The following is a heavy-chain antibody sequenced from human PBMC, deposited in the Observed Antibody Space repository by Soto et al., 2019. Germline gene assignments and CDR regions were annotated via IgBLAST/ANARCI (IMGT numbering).Heavy chain of an antibody. V-gene: IGHV3-23*01. D-gene: IGHD3-22*01. Sequence: EVQLLESGGGLVQPGGSLRLSCAASVFTFSSYAMSWFRQAPGKGLEWVSAISGSGGSTYYADSVKGRFTISRDNSKNTLYLQMNSLRAEDTAVHYCAKARADYYDSSGYPVDYWGQGTVVTVSS. CDR2: ISGSGGST. CDR1: VFTFSSYA. J-gene: IGHJ4*02. CDR3: AKARADYYDSSGYPVDY.